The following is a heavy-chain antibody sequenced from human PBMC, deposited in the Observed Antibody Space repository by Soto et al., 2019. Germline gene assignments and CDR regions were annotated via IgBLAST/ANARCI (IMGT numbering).Heavy chain of an antibody. CDR2: VYFSGST. CDR3: ASGIDY. CDR1: GDSVSSGDYY. V-gene: IGHV4-61*08. J-gene: IGHJ4*02. D-gene: IGHD1-1*01. Sequence: KPSETLSLTCSVSGDSVSSGDYYWSWIRQPPGKGLEWIGHVYFSGSTNYIPSLKSRLTMSVDTAKNQFSLKLNSVTAEDTAVYYCASGIDYWGQGTLVTVSS.